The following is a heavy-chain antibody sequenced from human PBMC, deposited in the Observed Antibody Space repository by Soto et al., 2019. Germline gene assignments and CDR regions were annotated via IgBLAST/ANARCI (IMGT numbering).Heavy chain of an antibody. CDR1: GFTFSSYS. Sequence: GGSLRLSCAASGFTFSSYSMNWVRQAPGKGLEWVSYISSSSSTIYYADSVKGRFTISRDNAKNSLYLQMNSLRAEDTAVYYCASMATVSQASRDYWGQGTLVTVSS. CDR2: ISSSSSTI. J-gene: IGHJ4*02. CDR3: ASMATVSQASRDY. D-gene: IGHD4-17*01. V-gene: IGHV3-48*01.